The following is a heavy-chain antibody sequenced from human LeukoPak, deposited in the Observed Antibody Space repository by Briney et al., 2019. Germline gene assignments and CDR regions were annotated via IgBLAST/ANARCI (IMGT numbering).Heavy chain of an antibody. D-gene: IGHD5-12*01. CDR2: IWYDGSNK. V-gene: IGHV3-33*01. J-gene: IGHJ4*02. CDR3: ARGYGVDGYDTEEKFDY. Sequence: GRSLRLSCAASGFTFSSYGMQWVRQAPGKGLEWVAVIWYDGSNKYYADSVKGRFTISRDNSKNTLYLQMNSLRAEDTAVYYCARGYGVDGYDTEEKFDYWGQGTLVTVSS. CDR1: GFTFSSYG.